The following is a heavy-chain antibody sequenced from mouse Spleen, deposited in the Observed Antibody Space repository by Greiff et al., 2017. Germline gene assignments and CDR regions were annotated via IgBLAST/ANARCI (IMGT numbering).Heavy chain of an antibody. J-gene: IGHJ3*01. V-gene: IGHV14-3*02. CDR3: AKTARAWFAY. CDR2: IDPANGNT. Sequence: EVKVVESGAELVKPGASVKLSCTASGFNIKDTYMHWVKQRPEQGLEWIGRIDPANGNTKYDPKFQGKATITADTSSNTAYLQLSSLTSEDTAVYYCAKTARAWFAYWGQGTLVTVSA. CDR1: GFNIKDTY. D-gene: IGHD3-2*01.